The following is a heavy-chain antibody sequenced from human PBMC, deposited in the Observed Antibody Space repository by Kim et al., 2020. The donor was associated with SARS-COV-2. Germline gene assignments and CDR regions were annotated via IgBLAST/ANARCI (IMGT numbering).Heavy chain of an antibody. V-gene: IGHV3-33*08. CDR3: ARDIGTSLDY. Sequence: GGSLRLSCAAFGFSITTYGAHWVRQTPGRGLEWVAVMWNDGSKQLYADSVQGRFTGSRDISKNTVYLQMNSLRAEDTAIYFCARDIGTSLDYWGRGTLVAVSS. CDR2: MWNDGSKQ. J-gene: IGHJ4*02. D-gene: IGHD6-13*01. CDR1: GFSITTYG.